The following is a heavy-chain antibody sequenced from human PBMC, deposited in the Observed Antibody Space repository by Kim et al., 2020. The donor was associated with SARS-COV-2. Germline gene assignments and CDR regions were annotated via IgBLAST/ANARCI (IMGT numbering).Heavy chain of an antibody. CDR1: GFTFSSYA. Sequence: GGSLRLSCAASGFTFSSYAMSWVRQAPGKGLEWVSVIYSGGSSTYYADSVKGRFTISRDNSKNTLYLQMNSLRAEDTAVYYCAKDEAVPGRPGYYGMDVWGQGTTVTVSS. V-gene: IGHV3-23*03. CDR3: AKDEAVPGRPGYYGMDV. D-gene: IGHD3-10*01. J-gene: IGHJ6*02. CDR2: IYSGGSST.